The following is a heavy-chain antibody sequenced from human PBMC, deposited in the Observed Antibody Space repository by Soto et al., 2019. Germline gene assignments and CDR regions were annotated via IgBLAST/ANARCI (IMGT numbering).Heavy chain of an antibody. V-gene: IGHV4-59*08. CDR2: INYSGST. CDR3: ARHVNRGAIFDY. CDR1: GGSISSYY. J-gene: IGHJ4*02. Sequence: SETLSLTCTVSGGSISSYYWSWIWQPPGKGLEWIGYINYSGSTTYNPSLRSRVTISVDTSKNQLSLKLSSVTAADTAVYYCARHVNRGAIFDYWGQGTLVTVSS. D-gene: IGHD3-3*01.